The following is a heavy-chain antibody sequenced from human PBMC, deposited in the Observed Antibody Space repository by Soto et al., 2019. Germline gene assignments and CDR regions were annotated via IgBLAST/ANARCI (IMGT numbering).Heavy chain of an antibody. Sequence: QLQLQESGPGLVKPSETLSLTCTVSGGSVSSSGSHYWGWIRQPPGQVLELIGSMYPSGSTYSIPSLKSRVIISVDTSKNQFSLKLNSVTAADTAVYYWGRAPDSWAQGTLVTVSS. CDR3: GRAPDS. CDR1: GGSVSSSGSHY. CDR2: MYPSGST. J-gene: IGHJ4*02. V-gene: IGHV4-39*01.